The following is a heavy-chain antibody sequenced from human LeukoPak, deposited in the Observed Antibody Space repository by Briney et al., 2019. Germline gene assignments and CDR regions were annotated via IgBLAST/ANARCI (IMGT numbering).Heavy chain of an antibody. J-gene: IGHJ6*02. D-gene: IGHD7-27*01. Sequence: SVKVSCKASGGTVSSYAISWVRQAPGQGLEWMGRIIPILGIANYAQKLQGRGTITADKSTSTAYMELSSLRSEDTAVYYCARDWGELGHYYYYYGMDVWGQGTTVTVSS. CDR3: ARDWGELGHYYYYYGMDV. CDR1: GGTVSSYA. V-gene: IGHV1-69*04. CDR2: IIPILGIA.